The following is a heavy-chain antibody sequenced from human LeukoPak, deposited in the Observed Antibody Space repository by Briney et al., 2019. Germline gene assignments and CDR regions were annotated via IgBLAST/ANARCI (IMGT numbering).Heavy chain of an antibody. J-gene: IGHJ4*02. CDR2: INPNSGGT. Sequence: GASVKVSCKASGYTFTGYYMHWVRQAPGQGLEWMGWINPNSGGTNYAQKFQGGVTMTRDTSISTAYMELSRLRSDDTAVYYCARGHSSSWYGGSYLRNDYWGQGTLVTVSS. V-gene: IGHV1-2*02. CDR1: GYTFTGYY. CDR3: ARGHSSSWYGGSYLRNDY. D-gene: IGHD6-13*01.